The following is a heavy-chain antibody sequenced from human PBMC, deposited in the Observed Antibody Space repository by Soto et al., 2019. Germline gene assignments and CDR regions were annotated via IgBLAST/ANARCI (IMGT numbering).Heavy chain of an antibody. D-gene: IGHD2-2*02. J-gene: IGHJ4*02. CDR3: AREEDVVVPAAIRGGGY. CDR2: IIPIFGTA. CDR1: GGTFSSYA. Sequence: SSVKVSCKASGGTFSSYAISWVRQAPGQGLEWMGGIIPIFGTANYAQKFQGRVTITADESTSTAYMELSSLRSEDTAGYYCAREEDVVVPAAIRGGGYWGQGSLVTVSS. V-gene: IGHV1-69*13.